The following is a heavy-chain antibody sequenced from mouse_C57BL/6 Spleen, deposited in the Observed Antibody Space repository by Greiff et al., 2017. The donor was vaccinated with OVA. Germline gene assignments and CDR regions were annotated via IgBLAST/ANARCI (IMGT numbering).Heavy chain of an antibody. CDR2: IDPSDSYT. CDR3: ARSLPYDYGSSYAMDY. Sequence: VQLQQPGAELVMPGASVKLSCKASGYTFTSYWMHWVKQRPGQGLEWIGEIDPSDSYTNYNQKFKGKSTLTVDKSSSTAYMQLSSLTSEDSAVYYCARSLPYDYGSSYAMDYWGQGTSVTVSS. D-gene: IGHD1-1*01. V-gene: IGHV1-69*01. CDR1: GYTFTSYW. J-gene: IGHJ4*01.